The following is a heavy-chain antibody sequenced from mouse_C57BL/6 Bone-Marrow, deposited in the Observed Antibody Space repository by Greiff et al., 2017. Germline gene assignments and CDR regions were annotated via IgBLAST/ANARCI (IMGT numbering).Heavy chain of an antibody. V-gene: IGHV5-4*01. J-gene: IGHJ2*01. CDR2: ISDGGSYT. Sequence: EVQLVESGGGLVKPGGSLKLSCAASGFTFSSYAMSWVRQTPEKRLEWVATISDGGSYTYYPDNVKGRFTISRDNAKNNLYLQMSHLKSEDTAMYYCAREEDDYDGDYWGQGTTLTVSS. CDR3: AREEDDYDGDY. D-gene: IGHD2-4*01. CDR1: GFTFSSYA.